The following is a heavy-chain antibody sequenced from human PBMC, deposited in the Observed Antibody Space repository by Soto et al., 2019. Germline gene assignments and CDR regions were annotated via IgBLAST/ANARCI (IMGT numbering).Heavy chain of an antibody. Sequence: EVQLVESGGGLVQPGGSLRLSCAASGFTFSSYWMSWVRQAPGKGLEWVANIKQDGSEKYYVDSVKGRFTISRDNAKNSLYLQMNSLRAEDTAVYYCASARGSSLYYDYYGMDVWGQGTTVTVSS. CDR2: IKQDGSEK. CDR3: ASARGSSLYYDYYGMDV. CDR1: GFTFSSYW. V-gene: IGHV3-7*03. D-gene: IGHD5-12*01. J-gene: IGHJ6*02.